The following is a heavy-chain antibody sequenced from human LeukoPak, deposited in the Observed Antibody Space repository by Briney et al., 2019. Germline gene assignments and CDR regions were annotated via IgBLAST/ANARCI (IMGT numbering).Heavy chain of an antibody. D-gene: IGHD3-22*01. V-gene: IGHV3-30*03. CDR1: GFTFSNYG. Sequence: PGRSLRLSCAASGFTFSNYGIHWVRQAPGKGLEWVAVISYVGSDKYFADSVKGRFTISRDNSKNTLYLQMNSLRAEDTAVYYCARVLLPLYGMDVWGQGTTVTVSS. J-gene: IGHJ6*02. CDR3: ARVLLPLYGMDV. CDR2: ISYVGSDK.